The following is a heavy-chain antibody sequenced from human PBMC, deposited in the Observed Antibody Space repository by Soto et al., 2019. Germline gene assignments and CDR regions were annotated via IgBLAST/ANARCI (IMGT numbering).Heavy chain of an antibody. CDR1: GYTFTSYD. Sequence: ASVKVSCKASGYTFTSYDINWVRQATGQGLEWMGWMNPNSGNTGYAQKFHGRVTMTRNTSISTAYVELSSLRSADTAVYYCARGAAYNWNDEPYYYGMDVWGQGTTVTVAS. V-gene: IGHV1-8*01. J-gene: IGHJ6*02. D-gene: IGHD1-1*01. CDR2: MNPNSGNT. CDR3: ARGAAYNWNDEPYYYGMDV.